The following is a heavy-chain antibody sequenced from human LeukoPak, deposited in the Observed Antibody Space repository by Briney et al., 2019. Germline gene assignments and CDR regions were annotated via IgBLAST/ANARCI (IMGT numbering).Heavy chain of an antibody. V-gene: IGHV4-61*02. CDR3: ARAGDFWSGYYVDY. Sequence: PSQTLSLTCTVSGGSISSGSYYWSWIRQPAGKGLEWIGRIYTSGSTNYNPSLKSRVTISVDTSKNQFSLKLSSVTAADTAVYYCARAGDFWSGYYVDYCGQGTLVTVSS. J-gene: IGHJ4*02. D-gene: IGHD3-3*01. CDR1: GGSISSGSYY. CDR2: IYTSGST.